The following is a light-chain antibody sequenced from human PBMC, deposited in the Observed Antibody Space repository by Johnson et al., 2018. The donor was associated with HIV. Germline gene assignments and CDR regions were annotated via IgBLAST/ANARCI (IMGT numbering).Light chain of an antibody. CDR3: GTWDTCLSAGGV. Sequence: QSVLTQPPSVSAAPGQKVTISCSGSSSNIGNNSVSWYQQLPGTAPKLLIYENNKRPSGIPDRFSGSKSGTSATLGITGLQTGDEADYYCGTWDTCLSAGGVLGSGTKVTVL. V-gene: IGLV1-51*02. CDR1: SSNIGNNS. CDR2: ENN. J-gene: IGLJ1*01.